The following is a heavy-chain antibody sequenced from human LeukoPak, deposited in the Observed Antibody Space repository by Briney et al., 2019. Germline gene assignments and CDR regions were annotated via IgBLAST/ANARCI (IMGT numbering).Heavy chain of an antibody. V-gene: IGHV4-39*07. CDR3: ARDLYSSGWGYFDY. Sequence: SETLSLTCTVSGGSISSSSYYWGWIRQPPGKGLEWIGSIYYSGSTYYNPSLKSRVTISVDTSKNQFSLKPSSVTAADTAVYYCARDLYSSGWGYFDYWGRGTLVTVSS. D-gene: IGHD6-19*01. CDR2: IYYSGST. CDR1: GGSISSSSYY. J-gene: IGHJ4*02.